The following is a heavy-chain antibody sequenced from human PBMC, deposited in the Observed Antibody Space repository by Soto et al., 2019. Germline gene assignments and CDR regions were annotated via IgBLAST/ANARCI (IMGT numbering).Heavy chain of an antibody. Sequence: QAQLVESGGGVVQPGRSLRLSCEVSGFRFSSYGVHWVRQAPGKGLEWVALISDDGRNTFYPDSVKGPFSISRDNSKNTVYLQRNRLRAEDRAVYYGAKDPRGNGYVTHYYNGMDVWGQGTTVTVSS. D-gene: IGHD3-16*01. CDR2: ISDDGRNT. CDR1: GFRFSSYG. V-gene: IGHV3-30*18. CDR3: AKDPRGNGYVTHYYNGMDV. J-gene: IGHJ6*02.